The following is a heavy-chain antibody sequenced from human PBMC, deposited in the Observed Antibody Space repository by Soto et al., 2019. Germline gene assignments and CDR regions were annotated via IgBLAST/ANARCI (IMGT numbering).Heavy chain of an antibody. CDR1: GFTFSSYA. CDR2: ISGSGGST. D-gene: IGHD6-19*01. CDR3: AKLDSGWRTQKNDY. J-gene: IGHJ4*02. V-gene: IGHV3-23*01. Sequence: PGGSLRLSCAASGFTFSSYAMSWVRQAPGKGLEWVSAISGSGGSTYYADSVKGRFTISRDNSKNTLYLQMNSLRAEDTAVYYCAKLDSGWRTQKNDYWGQGTLVTVSS.